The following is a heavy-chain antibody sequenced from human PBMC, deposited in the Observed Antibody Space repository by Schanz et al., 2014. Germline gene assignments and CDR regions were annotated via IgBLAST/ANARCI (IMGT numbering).Heavy chain of an antibody. CDR3: LPALSGGTFDY. V-gene: IGHV1-2*06. D-gene: IGHD1-1*01. Sequence: QVQLVQSGAELKNPGASVKVSCKASGYSFSAYYIHWMRQAPGQGLEWLGRFTHISQKFQGRVTMTRDTSSTTAYMELNSLRSDDTAVYYSLPALSGGTFDYWGQGALVTVSS. CDR1: GYSFSAYY. CDR2: FT. J-gene: IGHJ4*02.